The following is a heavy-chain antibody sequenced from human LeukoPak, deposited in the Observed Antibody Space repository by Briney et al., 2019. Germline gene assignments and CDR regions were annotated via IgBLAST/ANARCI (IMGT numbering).Heavy chain of an antibody. CDR3: AKDGMYGGSYFGNYYYYMDV. CDR1: GFSFSSYA. D-gene: IGHD1-26*01. J-gene: IGHJ6*03. CDR2: ISGSGGST. Sequence: PGGSLRLSCAASGFSFSSYAMSWVRQSPGKGREWVSGISGSGGSTKHADSVKGRFTISRDNSKNTLYLQMNSLRAEDTAVYYCAKDGMYGGSYFGNYYYYMDVWGKGTTVTVSS. V-gene: IGHV3-23*01.